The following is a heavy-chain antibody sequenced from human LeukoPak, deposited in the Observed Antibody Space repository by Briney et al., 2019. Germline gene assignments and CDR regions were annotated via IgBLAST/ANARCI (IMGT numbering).Heavy chain of an antibody. CDR3: ARDPATVTTEGY. CDR1: GFTFSSYT. V-gene: IGHV3-21*01. J-gene: IGHJ4*02. D-gene: IGHD4-17*01. CDR2: ISSSSSYI. Sequence: GGSLRLSCAVSGFTFSSYTMHWVRQAPGKGLEWVSSISSSSSYIYYADSVKGRFTISRDNAKNSLYLQMNSLRAEDTAVYYCARDPATVTTEGYWGQGTLVTVSS.